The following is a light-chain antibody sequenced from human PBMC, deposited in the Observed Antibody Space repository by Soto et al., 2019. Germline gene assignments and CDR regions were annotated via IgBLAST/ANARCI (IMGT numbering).Light chain of an antibody. Sequence: QSVLTQPASVSGSPGQSIAISCAGTSSDVGGYSYVSWYQQHPGKAPKLLIYDVSNRPSGVSNRFSGSKSGNTASLTISGLQAGDEADYYCSSSTTSSTLVFGTGTKVTVL. CDR1: SSDVGGYSY. J-gene: IGLJ1*01. CDR3: SSSTTSSTLV. V-gene: IGLV2-14*03. CDR2: DVS.